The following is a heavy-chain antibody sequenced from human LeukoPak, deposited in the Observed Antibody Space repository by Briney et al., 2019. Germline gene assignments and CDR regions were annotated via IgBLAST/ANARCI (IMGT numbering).Heavy chain of an antibody. Sequence: PSETLSLTCTVSGGSISSSSYYWGWIRQPPGKGLEWIGEINHSGSTNYNPSLKSRVTISVDTSKNQFSLKLSSVTAADTAVYYCARGRTRVRFHFDYWGQGTLVTVSS. J-gene: IGHJ4*02. CDR1: GGSISSSSYY. V-gene: IGHV4-39*07. CDR3: ARGRTRVRFHFDY. CDR2: INHSGST. D-gene: IGHD2-21*01.